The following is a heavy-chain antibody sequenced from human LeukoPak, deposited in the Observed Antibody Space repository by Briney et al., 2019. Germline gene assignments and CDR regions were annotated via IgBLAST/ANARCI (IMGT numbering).Heavy chain of an antibody. Sequence: ASETLSLTCTVSGGSISSYYWSWIRQPPGKGLEWIAYFYNSGSINYNPSLKSRVTISVDTSKNQLSLKLSSVTAADTAVYYCARYFRDYYDSSGYHYYFDYWGRGTLVTVSS. V-gene: IGHV4-59*01. CDR2: FYNSGSI. J-gene: IGHJ4*02. CDR1: GGSISSYY. CDR3: ARYFRDYYDSSGYHYYFDY. D-gene: IGHD3-22*01.